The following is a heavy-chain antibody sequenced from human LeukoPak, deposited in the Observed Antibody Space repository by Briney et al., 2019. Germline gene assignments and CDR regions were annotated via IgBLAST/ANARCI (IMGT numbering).Heavy chain of an antibody. CDR2: IGTAGDT. D-gene: IGHD2-2*01. J-gene: IGHJ4*02. V-gene: IGHV3-13*01. CDR3: ARDRYCSSTSCYYFDY. Sequence: GGSLRLSCAASGFTFSSYDMHWVRQATGKGLEWVSAIGTAGDTYYPGSVKGRFTISRENAKNSLYLQMNSLRAGDTAVYYCARDRYCSSTSCYYFDYWGQGTLVTVSS. CDR1: GFTFSSYD.